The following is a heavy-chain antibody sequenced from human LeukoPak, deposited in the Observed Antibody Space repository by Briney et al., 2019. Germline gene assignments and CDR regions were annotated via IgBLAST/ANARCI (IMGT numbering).Heavy chain of an antibody. V-gene: IGHV3-23*01. J-gene: IGHJ5*02. CDR3: AKGDDFWSGPGLNWFDP. CDR1: GFTFSSYA. D-gene: IGHD3-3*01. CDR2: ISGSGGST. Sequence: GGSLRLSCAASGFTFSSYAMSWVRQAPGKGLEWVSAISGSGGSTYYADSVKGRFTISRDNSKNTLYLQMNSLRAEDTALYYCAKGDDFWSGPGLNWFDPWGQGTLVTVSS.